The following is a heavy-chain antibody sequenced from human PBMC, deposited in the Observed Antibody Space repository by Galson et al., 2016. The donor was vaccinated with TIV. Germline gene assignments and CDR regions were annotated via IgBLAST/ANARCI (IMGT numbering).Heavy chain of an antibody. J-gene: IGHJ6*02. CDR1: GYTITSYA. CDR3: ARDFWGSVSPFYGMDV. CDR2: INAGTGDT. D-gene: IGHD3-10*01. Sequence: SVKVSCKASGYTITSYAMHWVRQAPGQRFERMGWINAGTGDTKFSQKFQGRVTLTRDTSASTVYMELSSLTSEDTAVYYCARDFWGSVSPFYGMDVWGQGTTVTVSS. V-gene: IGHV1-3*01.